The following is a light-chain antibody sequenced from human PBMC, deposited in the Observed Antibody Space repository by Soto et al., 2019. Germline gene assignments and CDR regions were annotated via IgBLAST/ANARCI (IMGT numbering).Light chain of an antibody. Sequence: NFMLTQPHSVSGSPGKTVIISCTRTSGSIAVNPVQWYQQRPGSSPTTLIYESNQRLSGVPDRFSASIDTSSTSASLTTAGLKAEDAADYYRQSHDTHNVVFGGGTKLTVL. J-gene: IGLJ2*01. CDR2: ESN. CDR1: SGSIAVNP. V-gene: IGLV6-57*01. CDR3: QSHDTHNVV.